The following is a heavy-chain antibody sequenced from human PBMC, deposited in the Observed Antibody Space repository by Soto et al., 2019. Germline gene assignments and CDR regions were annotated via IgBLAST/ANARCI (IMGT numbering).Heavy chain of an antibody. V-gene: IGHV3-21*01. Sequence: SLRLSCAASGFTFSSYSMNWVRQAPGKGLEWVSSISSSSSYIYYADSVKGRFTISRDNAKNSLYLQMNSLRAEDTAVYYCARGLFYYDSSGYLGYWGQGTLVTVSS. CDR2: ISSSSSYI. D-gene: IGHD3-22*01. CDR3: ARGLFYYDSSGYLGY. J-gene: IGHJ4*02. CDR1: GFTFSSYS.